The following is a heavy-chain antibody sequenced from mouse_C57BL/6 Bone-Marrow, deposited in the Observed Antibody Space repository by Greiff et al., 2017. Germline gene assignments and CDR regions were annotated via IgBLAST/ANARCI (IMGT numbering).Heavy chain of an antibody. J-gene: IGHJ4*01. CDR3: ARGGNPYYAMDY. V-gene: IGHV5-4*01. D-gene: IGHD2-1*01. CDR2: ISDGGSYT. Sequence: EVQVVESGGGLVKPGGSLKLSCAASGFTFSSYAMSWVRQTPGKRLEWVATISDGGSYTYYPDNVKGRFTISRDNAKNNLYLQMSHLKSEDTAMYYCARGGNPYYAMDYWGQGTSVTVSS. CDR1: GFTFSSYA.